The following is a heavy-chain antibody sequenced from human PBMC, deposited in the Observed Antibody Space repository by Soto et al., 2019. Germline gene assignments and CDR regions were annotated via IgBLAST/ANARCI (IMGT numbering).Heavy chain of an antibody. CDR2: IYYSGST. V-gene: IGHV4-39*01. CDR1: GGSISSGGYY. CDR3: ARRAGIAVAGTWDYFDY. Sequence: PSETLSLTCTVSGGSISSGGYYWSWIRQHPGKGLEWIGYIYYSGSTYYNPSLKSRVTISVDTSKNQFSLKLSSVTAADTAVYYCARRAGIAVAGTWDYFDYWGQGTLVTVSS. J-gene: IGHJ4*02. D-gene: IGHD6-19*01.